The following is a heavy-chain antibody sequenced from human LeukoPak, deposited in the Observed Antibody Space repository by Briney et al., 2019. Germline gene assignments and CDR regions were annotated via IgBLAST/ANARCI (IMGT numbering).Heavy chain of an antibody. Sequence: GGSLRLSCVASRFTFSTSWMTWVRQAPGKGLEFVAGIKYDGTMESYVDSVNGRFTISRDNAKNSLYLQMNSLRVDDTAVYYCARDLNWPRPWGQGTLVTVSS. D-gene: IGHD5-24*01. J-gene: IGHJ5*02. CDR3: ARDLNWPRP. CDR2: IKYDGTME. V-gene: IGHV3-7*03. CDR1: RFTFSTSW.